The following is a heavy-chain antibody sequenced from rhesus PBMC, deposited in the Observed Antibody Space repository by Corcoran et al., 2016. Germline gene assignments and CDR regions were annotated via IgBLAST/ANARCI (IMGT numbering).Heavy chain of an antibody. Sequence: QVQLQESGPGLVKPSETLSLTCAVSGGSFSGYYWGWIRQPPGKGLEWIGYISGRNGSTDDTPSLKTRVPISTDTSKKQFAQKLGSVTAADTAVYYCARERVGYYRGSYGTFDYWGQGVLVTVSS. CDR2: ISGRNGST. CDR3: ARERVGYYRGSYGTFDY. J-gene: IGHJ4*01. D-gene: IGHD3-16*01. V-gene: IGHV4-165*01. CDR1: GGSFSGYY.